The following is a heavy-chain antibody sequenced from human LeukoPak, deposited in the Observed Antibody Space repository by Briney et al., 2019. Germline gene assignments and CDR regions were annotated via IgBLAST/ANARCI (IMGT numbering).Heavy chain of an antibody. CDR3: AREMATTVAAFDI. CDR2: INPNSGGT. V-gene: IGHV1-2*02. Sequence: GASEKVSCKASGYTFTGYYMHWVRQAPGQGLEWMGWINPNSGGTNYAQKFQGRVTMTRDTSISTAYMELSRLRSDDTAVYYCAREMATTVAAFDIWGQGTMVTVSS. CDR1: GYTFTGYY. D-gene: IGHD5-24*01. J-gene: IGHJ3*02.